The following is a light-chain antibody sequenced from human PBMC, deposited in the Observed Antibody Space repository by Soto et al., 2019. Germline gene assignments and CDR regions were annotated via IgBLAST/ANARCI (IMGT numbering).Light chain of an antibody. Sequence: QSVLTQPASVSGSPGQSITISCTGTSSDVGSYNLVSWYQHHPGNAPKLMIYEGNKRPSGVSNRFSGSKSGNTASLTVSGLQAEDEADYHCFSYARGGTWVFGGGTKVTVL. V-gene: IGLV2-23*01. CDR3: FSYARGGTWV. J-gene: IGLJ3*02. CDR1: SSDVGSYNL. CDR2: EGN.